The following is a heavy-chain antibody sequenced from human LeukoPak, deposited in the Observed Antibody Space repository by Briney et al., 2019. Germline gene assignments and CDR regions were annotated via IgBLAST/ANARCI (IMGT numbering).Heavy chain of an antibody. J-gene: IGHJ3*02. Sequence: SETLSLTCAVYGGSFSGYYWSWIRQPPGKGLEWIGEINHSGSTNYNPSLKSRVTISVDTSKNQFSLKLSSVTAADTAVYYCARRKNYGDNWGYAFDIWGQGTMVTVPS. V-gene: IGHV4-34*01. CDR2: INHSGST. D-gene: IGHD4-23*01. CDR3: ARRKNYGDNWGYAFDI. CDR1: GGSFSGYY.